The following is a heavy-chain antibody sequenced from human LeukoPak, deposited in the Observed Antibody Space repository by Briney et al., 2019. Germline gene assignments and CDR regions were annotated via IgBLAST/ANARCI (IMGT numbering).Heavy chain of an antibody. CDR3: AKDSHYDFWSGYYLFVY. CDR2: ISGSGGST. J-gene: IGHJ4*02. Sequence: PGGSLRLSCAASGFTFSSCAMSWVRQAPGKWLEWVSAISGSGGSTYYADSVKGRFTITRDNSKTTLYLQMNSLRAEDTAVYYCAKDSHYDFWSGYYLFVYWGQGTLVTVSS. D-gene: IGHD3-3*01. CDR1: GFTFSSCA. V-gene: IGHV3-23*01.